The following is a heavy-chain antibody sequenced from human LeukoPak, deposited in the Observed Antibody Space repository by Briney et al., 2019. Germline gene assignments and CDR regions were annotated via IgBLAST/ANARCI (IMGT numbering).Heavy chain of an antibody. CDR1: GFTVSSNY. CDR2: IRSKAYGGTT. D-gene: IGHD4-23*01. CDR3: TIVRGGNSGYNWFDP. V-gene: IGHV3-49*04. J-gene: IGHJ5*02. Sequence: SGGSLRLSCAASGFTVSSNYMSWVRQAPGKGLEWVGFIRSKAYGGTTEYAASVEGRFTISRDDSKSIAYLQMNSLKTEDTAVYYCTIVRGGNSGYNWFDPWGQGTLVTVSS.